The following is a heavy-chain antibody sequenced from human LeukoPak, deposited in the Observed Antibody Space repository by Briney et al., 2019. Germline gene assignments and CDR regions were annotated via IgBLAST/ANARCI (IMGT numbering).Heavy chain of an antibody. Sequence: GSLRLSCAASGFTFSTYAMSWVRQAPGKGLEWVSVISGSGGSTSYTDSMKGRFTISRDNSKNTLYLQMNSLRAEDTAVYYCAKQYYGSGSYYVRFDYWGQGTLVTVSS. J-gene: IGHJ4*02. D-gene: IGHD3-10*01. V-gene: IGHV3-23*01. CDR3: AKQYYGSGSYYVRFDY. CDR2: ISGSGGST. CDR1: GFTFSTYA.